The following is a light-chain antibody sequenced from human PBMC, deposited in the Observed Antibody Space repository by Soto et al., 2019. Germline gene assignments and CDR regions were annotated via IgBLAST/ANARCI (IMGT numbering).Light chain of an antibody. CDR2: GAS. Sequence: EIVLTQSPGTLSLSPGEGATLSCRASQSVSSNNLAWYQQKPGRAPRLLIFGASNRASDIPHRFSGSGSGSDFTLTISRLEPEDLAVYYCQQYGSSPPYTFGQGTKLEIK. J-gene: IGKJ2*01. CDR3: QQYGSSPPYT. V-gene: IGKV3-20*01. CDR1: QSVSSNN.